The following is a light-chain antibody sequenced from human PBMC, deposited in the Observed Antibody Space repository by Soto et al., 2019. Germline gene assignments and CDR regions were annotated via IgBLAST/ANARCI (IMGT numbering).Light chain of an antibody. CDR2: DVS. CDR3: CSYAGSYTGV. J-gene: IGLJ1*01. Sequence: QSALTQPRSVSGSPGQSVTISCTGTSSDVGGYNYVSWYQQHPGKAPKLMIYDVSKRPSGVSDRFSGSKSGNTASLTISGLKAEDEADYYCCSYAGSYTGVFGTGTKVTVL. V-gene: IGLV2-11*01. CDR1: SSDVGGYNY.